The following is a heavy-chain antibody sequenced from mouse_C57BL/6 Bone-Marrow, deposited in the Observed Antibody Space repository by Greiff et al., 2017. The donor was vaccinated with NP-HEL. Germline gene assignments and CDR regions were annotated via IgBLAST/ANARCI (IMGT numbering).Heavy chain of an antibody. J-gene: IGHJ2*01. CDR1: GFTFSSYA. CDR3: ARAYYYGSSDY. D-gene: IGHD1-1*01. CDR2: ISDGGSYT. V-gene: IGHV5-4*01. Sequence: EVQGVESGGGLVKPGGSLKLSCAASGFTFSSYAMSWVRQTPEKRLEWVATISDGGSYTYYPDNVKGRFTISRDNAKNNLYLQMSHLKSEDTAMYYCARAYYYGSSDYWGQGTTLTVSS.